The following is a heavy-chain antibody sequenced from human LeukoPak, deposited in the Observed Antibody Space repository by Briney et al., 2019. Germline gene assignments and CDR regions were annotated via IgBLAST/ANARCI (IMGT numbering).Heavy chain of an antibody. D-gene: IGHD5-18*01. CDR2: ISYDGNDK. V-gene: IGHV3-30*03. J-gene: IGHJ6*02. Sequence: PGGSLRLSCVASGFTFSKYGMHWVRQAPGKGLEWVAVISYDGNDKYYADSVKGRFTISRDNAKNALYLQVNSLRPEDTAVYYCARGEFAWIQGSYGMNVWGQGTTVTVSS. CDR3: ARGEFAWIQGSYGMNV. CDR1: GFTFSKYG.